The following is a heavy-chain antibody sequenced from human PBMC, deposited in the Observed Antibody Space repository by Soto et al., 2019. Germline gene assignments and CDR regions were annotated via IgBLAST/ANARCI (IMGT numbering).Heavy chain of an antibody. Sequence: VGSLRLSCAGSGFTFSAYGMSWVRQAPGKGLEWVSGISVSGTSTYYADSVKGRSTISRDNSKNTLYLQMKRLRAEDTALYYCAKDWTRGSGGYPDYFDYWGQGTLVTVSS. CDR2: ISVSGTST. D-gene: IGHD3-10*01. CDR1: GFTFSAYG. V-gene: IGHV3-23*01. J-gene: IGHJ4*02. CDR3: AKDWTRGSGGYPDYFDY.